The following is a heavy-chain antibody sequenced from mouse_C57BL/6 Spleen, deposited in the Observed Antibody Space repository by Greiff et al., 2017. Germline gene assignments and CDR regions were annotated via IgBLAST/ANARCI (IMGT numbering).Heavy chain of an antibody. CDR3: ARGGIYISGDD. CDR2: IDPSDSET. CDR1: GYTFTSYW. J-gene: IGHJ4*01. D-gene: IGHD1-3*01. Sequence: QVQLQQPGAELVRPGSSVKLSCKASGYTFTSYWMHWVKQRPIQGLEWIGNIDPSDSETHYNQKFKDKATLTVDKSSSTAYMQLSSLTSEDSAVYYCARGGIYISGDDWGQGTSVTVSS. V-gene: IGHV1-52*01.